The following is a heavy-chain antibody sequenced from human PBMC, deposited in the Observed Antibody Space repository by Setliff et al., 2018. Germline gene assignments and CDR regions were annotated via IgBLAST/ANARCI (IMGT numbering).Heavy chain of an antibody. CDR2: IGAGGDYT. Sequence: PGGSLRLSCAASGFTFSHFDVTWVRQSPGRGLEWVASIGAGGDYTKYADSVRGRFTISRDNSKNTIYLQMNSLRAEDTAKYYCAKDPNGDFVGAFDSWGRGTLVTVSS. CDR3: AKDPNGDFVGAFDS. D-gene: IGHD2-21*02. CDR1: GFTFSHFD. J-gene: IGHJ5*01. V-gene: IGHV3-23*01.